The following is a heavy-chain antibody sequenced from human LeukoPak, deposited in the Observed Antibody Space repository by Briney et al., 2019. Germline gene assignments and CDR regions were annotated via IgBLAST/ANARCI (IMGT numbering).Heavy chain of an antibody. D-gene: IGHD3-9*01. J-gene: IGHJ6*03. CDR1: GGSISSYY. CDR2: IYTSGST. Sequence: SETLSLTCTVSGGSISSYYWSWIRQPPGKGLEWIGRIYTSGSTNYNPSLKSRVTMSVDTSKNQFSLKLSSVTAADTAVYYCARDNIEDYDILTGKYYYYYYMDVWGKGTTVTISS. V-gene: IGHV4-4*07. CDR3: ARDNIEDYDILTGKYYYYYYMDV.